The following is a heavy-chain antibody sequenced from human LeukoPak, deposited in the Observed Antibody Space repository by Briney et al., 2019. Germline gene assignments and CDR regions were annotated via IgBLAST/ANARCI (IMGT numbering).Heavy chain of an antibody. CDR2: INPNSGGT. CDR3: AAEGISRGYYYYGMDV. J-gene: IGHJ6*04. Sequence: ASVKVSCKASGYTFTGYYMHWVRQAPGQGLEWMGWINPNSGGTNYAQKFQGRVTMTRDTSISTAYMELSRLRSDDTAVYYCAAEGISRGYYYYGMDVWGKGTTVTVSS. V-gene: IGHV1-2*02. CDR1: GYTFTGYY. D-gene: IGHD2/OR15-2a*01.